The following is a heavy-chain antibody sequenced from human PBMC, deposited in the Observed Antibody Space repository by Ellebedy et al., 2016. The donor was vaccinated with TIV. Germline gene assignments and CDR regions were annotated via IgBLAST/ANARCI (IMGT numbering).Heavy chain of an antibody. CDR1: GFTFKNAW. D-gene: IGHD6-19*01. V-gene: IGHV3-15*01. CDR2: IRSKSDCGTT. Sequence: GESLKISCAASGFTFKNAWMSWVRQAPGKGLEWVGRIRSKSDCGTTDHAAPVKGRFMISRDDSKNTLYLQMNSLTTEDTAVYYCTTDLSRSGWYYYGLDVWGQGTTVTVSS. J-gene: IGHJ6*02. CDR3: TTDLSRSGWYYYGLDV.